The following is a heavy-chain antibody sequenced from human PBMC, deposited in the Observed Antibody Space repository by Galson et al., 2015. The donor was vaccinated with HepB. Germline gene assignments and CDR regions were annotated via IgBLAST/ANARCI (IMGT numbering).Heavy chain of an antibody. CDR1: GGTFSRYA. CDR3: ARGRGVGGTMDGMDV. V-gene: IGHV1-69*01. J-gene: IGHJ6*02. Sequence: SVKVSCKASGGTFSRYAISWVRQAPGQGLEWMGGIIPIFGTANYAQKFQGRVTITADESTSTAYMELSSLRSEDTAVYYSARGRGVGGTMDGMDVWGQGTPVTVSS. CDR2: IIPIFGTA. D-gene: IGHD3-10*01.